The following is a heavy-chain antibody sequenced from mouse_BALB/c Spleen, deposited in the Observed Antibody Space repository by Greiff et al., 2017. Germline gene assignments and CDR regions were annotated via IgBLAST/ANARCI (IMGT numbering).Heavy chain of an antibody. J-gene: IGHJ2*01. Sequence: EVKLMESGGGLVQPGGSLKLSCAASGFDFSIYWMSWVRQAPGKGLEWIGEINPDSSTINYTPSLKDKFIISRDNAKNTLYLQMSKVRSEDTALYYCARWGSYYGSSYYYWGQGTTLTVSS. CDR1: GFDFSIYW. V-gene: IGHV4-1*02. CDR2: INPDSSTI. D-gene: IGHD1-1*01. CDR3: ARWGSYYGSSYYY.